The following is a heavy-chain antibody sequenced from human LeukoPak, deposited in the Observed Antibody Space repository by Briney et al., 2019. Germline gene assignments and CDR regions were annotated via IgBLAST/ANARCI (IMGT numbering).Heavy chain of an antibody. J-gene: IGHJ4*02. CDR1: GFTLSSYW. V-gene: IGHV3-7*01. Sequence: GGSLRLSCAASGFTLSSYWMSWVRRAPAKGLEWVANIKQDGSEKYYVDSVKGRFTISRDNAKNSLYLQMNSLRAEDTAVYYCARGLAVDYWGQGTLVTVSA. D-gene: IGHD6-19*01. CDR2: IKQDGSEK. CDR3: ARGLAVDY.